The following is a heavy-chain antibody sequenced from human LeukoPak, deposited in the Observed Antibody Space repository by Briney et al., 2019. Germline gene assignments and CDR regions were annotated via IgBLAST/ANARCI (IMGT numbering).Heavy chain of an antibody. V-gene: IGHV1-58*02. J-gene: IGHJ4*02. CDR1: GFTLTSTT. Sequence: SVKVSCKASGFTLTSTTILCVRQARGQRLEWVGWIVVGSGNTNYAQKFQDTVTITRDMSTGTAYMELSSLRSEDTAVYYCPAGEYTALVYWAQGTLVTVSS. CDR3: PAGEYTALVY. CDR2: IVVGSGNT. D-gene: IGHD5-18*01.